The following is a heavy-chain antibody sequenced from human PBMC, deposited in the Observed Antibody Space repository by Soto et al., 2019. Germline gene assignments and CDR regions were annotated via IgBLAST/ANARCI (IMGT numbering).Heavy chain of an antibody. CDR1: VYTFTNYA. V-gene: IGHV1-18*04. J-gene: IGHJ5*02. CDR2: ISTYNGNT. D-gene: IGHD6-19*01. CDR3: ARVVGGIPVAGSWNWFDP. Sequence: XSVKVSCKASVYTFTNYALSWVRHAPGQGLEWMGWISTYNGNTNYAQNLQGRVTMTTDISTNTAYMELRSLRSDDTAVYYCARVVGGIPVAGSWNWFDPWGQGTLVTVSS.